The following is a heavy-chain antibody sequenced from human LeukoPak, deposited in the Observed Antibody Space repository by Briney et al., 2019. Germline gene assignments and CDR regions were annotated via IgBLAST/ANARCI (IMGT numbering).Heavy chain of an antibody. CDR2: IIPIFGTA. J-gene: IGHJ3*02. D-gene: IGHD3-16*02. CDR3: ARSRIFGGVIGRAFDI. CDR1: GGTFSSYA. Sequence: SVKVSCNASGGTFSSYAISWVRQAPGQGLEWMGGIIPIFGTANYAQKFQGRVTITTDESTSTAYMELSSLRSEDTAVYYCARSRIFGGVIGRAFDIWGQGTMVTVSS. V-gene: IGHV1-69*05.